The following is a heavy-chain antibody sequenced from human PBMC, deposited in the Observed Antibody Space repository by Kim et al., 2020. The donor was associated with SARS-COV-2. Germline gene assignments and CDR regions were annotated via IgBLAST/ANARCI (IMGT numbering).Heavy chain of an antibody. CDR3: ARVRQYPFLVGATTSWYFDL. CDR2: IKQDGSEK. D-gene: IGHD1-26*01. Sequence: GGSLRLSCAASGFTFSSYWMSWVRQAPGKGLEWVANIKQDGSEKYYVDSVKGRFTISRDNAKNSLYLQMNSLRAEDTAVYYCARVRQYPFLVGATTSWYFDLGGRGTLVTVSS. V-gene: IGHV3-7*03. J-gene: IGHJ2*01. CDR1: GFTFSSYW.